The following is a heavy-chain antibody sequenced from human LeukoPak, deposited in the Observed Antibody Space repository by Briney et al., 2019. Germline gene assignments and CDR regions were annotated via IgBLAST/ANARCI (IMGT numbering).Heavy chain of an antibody. V-gene: IGHV3-48*01. D-gene: IGHD5-18*01. Sequence: GGSLRLSCAASGFTFSTYSMNWVRQAPGKGLEWVSYISSRSSTIYYADSVKGRFTISRDNAKNSLYLQMNSLRAEDTAVYYCARERGYSSSAFEIWGQGTMVTVSS. J-gene: IGHJ3*02. CDR3: ARERGYSSSAFEI. CDR2: ISSRSSTI. CDR1: GFTFSTYS.